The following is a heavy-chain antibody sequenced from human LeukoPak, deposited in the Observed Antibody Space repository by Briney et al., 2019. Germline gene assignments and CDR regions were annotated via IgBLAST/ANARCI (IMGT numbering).Heavy chain of an antibody. J-gene: IGHJ3*01. CDR2: VSGSGGST. Sequence: GGSLRLSCAASGFTFSGYAMSWVRQAPGKGLEWVSAVSGSGGSTYYADSVKGLFTISRDNSKNTLYLQMNSLRAEDTAVYYCAKRMIRGVNHDAFDLWGQGTMVTVSS. CDR1: GFTFSGYA. V-gene: IGHV3-23*01. D-gene: IGHD3-10*01. CDR3: AKRMIRGVNHDAFDL.